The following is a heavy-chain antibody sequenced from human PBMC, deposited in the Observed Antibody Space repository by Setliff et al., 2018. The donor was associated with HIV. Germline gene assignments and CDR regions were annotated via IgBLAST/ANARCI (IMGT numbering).Heavy chain of an antibody. CDR3: AREPDVSTSWFGGYYFDF. CDR2: INESGRI. Sequence: SETLSLTCAVYGGSFSGHYWNWVRQPPGKGLEWIGEINESGRISYNPSLKSRLIISVDTSKKQFSLNLISMTAADTAVYFCAREPDVSTSWFGGYYFDFWGQGTVVTVSS. CDR1: GGSFSGHY. V-gene: IGHV4-34*01. D-gene: IGHD3-3*01. J-gene: IGHJ4*02.